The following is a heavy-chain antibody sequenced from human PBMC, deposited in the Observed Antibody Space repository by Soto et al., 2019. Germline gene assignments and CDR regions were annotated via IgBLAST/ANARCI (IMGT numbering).Heavy chain of an antibody. D-gene: IGHD1-1*01. CDR1: GVSISSTIYY. CDR2: IYYSGST. CDR3: ARHLGNEFDY. J-gene: IGHJ4*02. V-gene: IGHV4-39*01. Sequence: SETLSLTCTVSGVSISSTIYYWGWIRQPPGKGLEWSGSIYYSGSTYYNPSLKSRVTISVDTSKNHFSLKLSSVTAADTDVYYCARHLGNEFDYWGQGTLVTVSS.